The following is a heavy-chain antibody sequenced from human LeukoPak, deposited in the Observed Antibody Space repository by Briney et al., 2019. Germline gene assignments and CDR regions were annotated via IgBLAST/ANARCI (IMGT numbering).Heavy chain of an antibody. CDR1: GLTFGSYT. CDR2: ITATGSRT. D-gene: IGHD5-18*01. CDR3: AKEGGYSYGYDY. J-gene: IGHJ4*02. V-gene: IGHV3-23*01. Sequence: PGGSLRLSCTASGLTFGSYTMSWVRQAPGKGLEWVSGITATGSRTYYADSVKGRFTISRDNSKNTLYLQMNSLRAEDTAVYYCAKEGGYSYGYDYWGQGTLVTVSS.